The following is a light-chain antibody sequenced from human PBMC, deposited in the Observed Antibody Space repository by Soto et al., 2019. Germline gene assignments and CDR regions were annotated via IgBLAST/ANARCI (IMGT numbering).Light chain of an antibody. CDR2: SNN. CDR1: SSNIGSNY. V-gene: IGLV1-47*02. CDR3: AAWDDSLSGPV. J-gene: IGLJ2*01. Sequence: QSVLTQPPSASGTPGQRVTISCSGSSSNIGSNYIYWYQQLPGTAPKLLIYSNNKRPSGGPARFSGAKSGTSASLAISGRRSEDEADYYCAAWDDSLSGPVFGGGTKLTVL.